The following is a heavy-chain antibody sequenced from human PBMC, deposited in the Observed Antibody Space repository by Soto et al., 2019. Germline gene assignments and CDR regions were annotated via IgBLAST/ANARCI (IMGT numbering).Heavy chain of an antibody. CDR1: GGSISSGDYY. Sequence: SETLSLTCTVSGGSISSGDYYWSWIRQPPGKGLEWIGYIYYSGSTYYHPSLKSRVTISVDTSKNQFSLKLSSVTAADTAVYYCACELRSRRGDYGDTHYWGQGTLVTVSS. J-gene: IGHJ4*02. D-gene: IGHD4-17*01. CDR2: IYYSGST. CDR3: ACELRSRRGDYGDTHY. V-gene: IGHV4-30-4*01.